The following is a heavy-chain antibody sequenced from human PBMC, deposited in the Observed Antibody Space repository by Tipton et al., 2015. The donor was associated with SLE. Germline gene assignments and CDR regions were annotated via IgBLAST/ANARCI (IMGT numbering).Heavy chain of an antibody. J-gene: IGHJ5*02. CDR1: GGSISSGNYY. CDR3: ASCSYSSSWYNWFDP. CDR2: IYYSGST. V-gene: IGHV4-30-4*01. D-gene: IGHD6-13*01. Sequence: TLSLTCTVSGGSISSGNYYWSWIRQPPGKGLEWIGYIYYSGSTYYNPSLKSRVTISVDTSKNQFSLKLSSVTAADTAVYYCASCSYSSSWYNWFDPWGQGTLVTVSS.